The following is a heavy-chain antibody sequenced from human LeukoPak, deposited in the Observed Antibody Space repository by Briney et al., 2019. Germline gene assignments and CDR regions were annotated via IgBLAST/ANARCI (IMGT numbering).Heavy chain of an antibody. CDR3: TTDLDY. CDR2: FDPEDGET. J-gene: IGHJ4*02. CDR1: GYTLNELS. Sequence: SVKVSCKASGYTLNELSIHWVRQAPGKGLEWMGGFDPEDGETIYAQKFRGRLTMTEDTSTDTAYMELSSLRSDDTAVYYCTTDLDYWGQGSLVTVSS. V-gene: IGHV1-24*01.